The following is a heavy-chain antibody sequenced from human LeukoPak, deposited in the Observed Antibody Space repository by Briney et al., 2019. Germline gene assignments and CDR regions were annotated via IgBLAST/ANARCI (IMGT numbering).Heavy chain of an antibody. CDR1: GGSLSNYY. CDR2: IYANGNT. CDR3: ARDGGDSYGLPFDY. D-gene: IGHD5-18*01. V-gene: IGHV4-4*07. J-gene: IGHJ4*02. Sequence: SETLSLTCTVSGGSLSNYYWSWIRQPAGKGLEWVGRIYANGNTNYNPSLESRITMSVDTTKKQFSLNLRSVTAADTAIYYCARDGGDSYGLPFDYWGQGTLVTVPS.